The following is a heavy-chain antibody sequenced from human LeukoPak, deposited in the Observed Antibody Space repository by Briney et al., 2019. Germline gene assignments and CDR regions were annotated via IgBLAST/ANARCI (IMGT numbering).Heavy chain of an antibody. CDR1: GFTFSSFW. CDR3: AGGSGWLIDY. D-gene: IGHD6-19*01. V-gene: IGHV3-7*03. CDR2: IEGDGSEK. J-gene: IGHJ4*02. Sequence: QTGVSLGLSCAASGFTFSSFWMNWVRHTPGKGLEWVANIEGDGSEKNYMDSVKGRFTISRDNAKKSLHLQMNSLRAEDTGVYYCAGGSGWLIDYWGQGTLVTVSS.